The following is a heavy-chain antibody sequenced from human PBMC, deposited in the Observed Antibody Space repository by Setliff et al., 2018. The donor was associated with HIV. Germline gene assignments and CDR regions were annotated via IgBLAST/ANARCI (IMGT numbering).Heavy chain of an antibody. V-gene: IGHV4-59*01. J-gene: IGHJ4*02. CDR3: ARGVNFDY. D-gene: IGHD3-3*01. Sequence: PSETLSLTCSVSGGSFSGYYWSWIRQSPGKGLEWIGYIYIYNSGSTNYNPSLTSRVTISADTSRNQFSLKLTSVTAADTAIYYCARGVNFDYWGQGTQVTVSS. CDR1: GGSFSGYY. CDR2: IYIYNSGST.